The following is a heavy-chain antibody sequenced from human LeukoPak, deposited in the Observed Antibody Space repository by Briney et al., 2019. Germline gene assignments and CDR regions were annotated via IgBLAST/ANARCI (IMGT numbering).Heavy chain of an antibody. J-gene: IGHJ3*02. V-gene: IGHV3-48*01. CDR1: GFTFSTYG. D-gene: IGHD1-14*01. Sequence: GGSLRLSCAASGFTFSTYGMNWVRQAPGKGLEWVSYISSSTTIIYYASSVKGRFTISRDNAKNSLYLQMNSLRAEDTAVYYCAREDLVSDAFDIWGQGTMVTVSS. CDR3: AREDLVSDAFDI. CDR2: ISSSTTII.